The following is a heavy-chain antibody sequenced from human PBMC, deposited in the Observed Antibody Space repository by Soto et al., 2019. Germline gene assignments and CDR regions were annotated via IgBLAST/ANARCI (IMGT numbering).Heavy chain of an antibody. CDR2: IYYSGST. CDR3: ARDSTYYDFRSGPSA. J-gene: IGHJ5*02. V-gene: IGHV4-30-4*01. D-gene: IGHD3-3*01. CDR1: GGSISSGDYY. Sequence: SETLSLTCTVSGGSISSGDYYWSWIRQPPGKGLEWIGYIYYSGSTYYNPSLKSRVTISVDTSKNQFSLKLSSVTAADTAVYYCARDSTYYDFRSGPSAWGQGTLVTVSS.